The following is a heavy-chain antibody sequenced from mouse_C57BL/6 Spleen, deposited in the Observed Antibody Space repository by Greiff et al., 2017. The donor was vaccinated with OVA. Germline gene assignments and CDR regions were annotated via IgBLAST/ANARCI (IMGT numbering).Heavy chain of an antibody. CDR3: ARITTVVAEGFDY. D-gene: IGHD1-1*01. J-gene: IGHJ2*01. CDR1: GYSITSGYY. V-gene: IGHV3-6*01. CDR2: ISYDGSN. Sequence: EVQLVESGPGLVKPSQSLSLTCSVTGYSITSGYYWNWIRQFPGNKLEWMGYISYDGSNNYNPSLKNRISITRDTSKNQFFLKLNSVTTEDTATYYCARITTVVAEGFDYWGQGTTLTVSS.